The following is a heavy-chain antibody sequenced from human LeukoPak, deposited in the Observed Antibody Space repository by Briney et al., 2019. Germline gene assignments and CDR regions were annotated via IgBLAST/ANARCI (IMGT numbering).Heavy chain of an antibody. J-gene: IGHJ4*02. CDR1: GYSFTSYW. V-gene: IGHV5-51*01. D-gene: IGHD6-13*01. Sequence: GESLQISCQGSGYSFTSYWIGWVRQMPGKGLEWMGIIYPGDSDTRYSPSFQGQVIISADKSISTAYLQWRSLKASDTAMYYCARRVAAVGFFDYWGQGTLVTVSS. CDR2: IYPGDSDT. CDR3: ARRVAAVGFFDY.